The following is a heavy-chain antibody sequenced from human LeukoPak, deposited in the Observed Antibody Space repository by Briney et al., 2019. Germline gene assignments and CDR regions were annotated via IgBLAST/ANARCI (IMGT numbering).Heavy chain of an antibody. J-gene: IGHJ4*02. CDR2: VYNNGNT. V-gene: IGHV4-4*07. D-gene: IGHD3-22*01. CDR1: GGSISSYY. Sequence: SETLSLTCTVSGGSISSYYWSWIWQPAGKGLEWIGRVYNNGNTNYNPSFKSRVTMSVDTSKNQFSLKLSSVTAADTAVYYCAGGDSRGSFDYWGQGTLVTVSS. CDR3: AGGDSRGSFDY.